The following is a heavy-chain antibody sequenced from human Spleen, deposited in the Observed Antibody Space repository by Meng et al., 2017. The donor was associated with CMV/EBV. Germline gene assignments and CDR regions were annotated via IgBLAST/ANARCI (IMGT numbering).Heavy chain of an antibody. Sequence: ASVKVSCKASGYTFTDYYLQWVRQAPGQGLEWMGWINPNTGVTNYAQTFRGRVTMTRVTSISTAYMELTHLRSDDTAVYYCARDRDSSGWYIFDYWGQGSLVTVSS. CDR2: INPNTGVT. V-gene: IGHV1-2*02. J-gene: IGHJ4*02. CDR1: GYTFTDYY. CDR3: ARDRDSSGWYIFDY. D-gene: IGHD6-19*01.